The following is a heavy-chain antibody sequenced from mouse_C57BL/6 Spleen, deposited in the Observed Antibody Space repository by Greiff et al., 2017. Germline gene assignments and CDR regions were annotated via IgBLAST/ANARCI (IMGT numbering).Heavy chain of an antibody. CDR3: ARGTAQAFYYAMDD. Sequence: VQLQQPGAELVKPGASVKLSCKASGYTFTSYWMHWVKQRPGQGLEWIGMIHPNSGSTNYNEKFKSKATLTVDKSSSTAYMQRSSLTSEDSAVYYCARGTAQAFYYAMDDWGQGTSVTVSS. CDR2: IHPNSGST. V-gene: IGHV1-64*01. CDR1: GYTFTSYW. J-gene: IGHJ4*01. D-gene: IGHD3-2*02.